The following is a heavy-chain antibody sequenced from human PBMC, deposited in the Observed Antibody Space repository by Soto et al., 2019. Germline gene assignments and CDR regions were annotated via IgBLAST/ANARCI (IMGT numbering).Heavy chain of an antibody. Sequence: SETLSLTCTVSNGSVSSGTYSWSWVRQPPGKGLEWIGYIYYSGTTYYTPSLKSRLTMSMDRANDHFSLNLTSVTAADTAVYFCARGHYYYGMDVWGQGITVRLL. J-gene: IGHJ6*02. CDR3: ARGHYYYGMDV. CDR2: IYYSGTT. V-gene: IGHV4-30-2*01. CDR1: NGSVSSGTYS.